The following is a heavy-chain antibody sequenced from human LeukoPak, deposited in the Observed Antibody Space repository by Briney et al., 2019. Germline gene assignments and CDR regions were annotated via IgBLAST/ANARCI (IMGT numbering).Heavy chain of an antibody. CDR2: ISYDGSNK. V-gene: IGHV3-30*18. D-gene: IGHD3-22*01. J-gene: IGHJ1*01. CDR3: AEEDVVVVTIRYFQH. CDR1: GFTFSSYG. Sequence: HSGGSLRLSCAASGFTFSSYGMHGLRQAPGKGLEWVAVISYDGSNKYYADSVKGRFTISRDNSKNTLYLQMNSLRTEDTAIYYCAEEDVVVVTIRYFQHCGQGTLVTVSS.